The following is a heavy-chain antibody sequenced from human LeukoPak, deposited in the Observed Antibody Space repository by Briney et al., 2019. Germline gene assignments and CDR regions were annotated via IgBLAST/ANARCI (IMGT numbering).Heavy chain of an antibody. CDR1: GDSVSSKSAA. V-gene: IGHV6-1*01. CDR2: TYYRSKWYN. D-gene: IGHD2-15*01. CDR3: TRQRSGGMDV. Sequence: SQTLSLTCAISGDSVSSKSAAWNWIRQSPSRGLEYLGRTYYRSKWYNEYAVSVKRRIIINPDTSKNQFSLQLSSVTPEDTAIYSCTRQRSGGMDVWGQGTTVTVSS. J-gene: IGHJ6*02.